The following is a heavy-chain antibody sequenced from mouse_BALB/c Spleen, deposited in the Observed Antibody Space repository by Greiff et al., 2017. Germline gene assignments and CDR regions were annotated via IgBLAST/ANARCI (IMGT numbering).Heavy chain of an antibody. J-gene: IGHJ4*01. CDR1: GFTFSSYA. V-gene: IGHV5-9-4*01. CDR2: ISSGGSYT. Sequence: EVQVVESGGGLVKPGGSLKLSCAASGFTFSSYAMSWVRQSPEKRLEWVAEISSGGSYTYYPDTVTGRFTISRDNAKNTLYLEMSSLRSEDTAMYYCARLYGNYPYYAMDYWGQGASVTVSS. CDR3: ARLYGNYPYYAMDY. D-gene: IGHD2-10*02.